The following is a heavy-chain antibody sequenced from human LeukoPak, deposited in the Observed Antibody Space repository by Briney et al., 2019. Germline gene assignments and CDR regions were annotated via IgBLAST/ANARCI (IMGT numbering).Heavy chain of an antibody. D-gene: IGHD6-13*01. CDR2: ISYDGSKK. CDR1: GFTFSSNG. V-gene: IGHV3-30*18. CDR3: AKDRSSSWAFDY. Sequence: GRSLRLSCAASGFTFSSNGMHWVRQAPGKGLEWVAVISYDGSKKYYADSVKGRFTVSRDDSKNTLYLQMNSLRAEDTAEYYCAKDRSSSWAFDYWGQGTLVTVSS. J-gene: IGHJ4*02.